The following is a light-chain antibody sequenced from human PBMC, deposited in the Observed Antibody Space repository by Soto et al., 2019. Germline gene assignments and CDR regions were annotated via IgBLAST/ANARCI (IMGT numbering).Light chain of an antibody. V-gene: IGKV1-39*01. CDR3: QQSYTVPPT. Sequence: DIQMTQSPSSLSAYVGDRVTITCRASETISTYLHWYQQKPGKAPKVLISNASRLQSGVPPRFSGSGSGTDFTLNIRGLQPEDSATYFCQQSYTVPPTFGQGTKVDIK. J-gene: IGKJ1*01. CDR1: ETISTY. CDR2: NAS.